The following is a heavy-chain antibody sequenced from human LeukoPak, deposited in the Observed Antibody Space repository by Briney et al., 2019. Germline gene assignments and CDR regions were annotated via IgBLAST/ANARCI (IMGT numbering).Heavy chain of an antibody. CDR1: GFTVSSNY. Sequence: PGGSLRLSCAASGFTVSSNYLSWVRQAPGRGLECVSVIYSGGSTYYADSVKGRFTISRDNSKNTLYLQMNSLRAEDTAVYYCANSDCYDSSGRTLGGYWGQGTLVTVSS. CDR2: IYSGGST. J-gene: IGHJ4*02. V-gene: IGHV3-66*01. CDR3: ANSDCYDSSGRTLGGY. D-gene: IGHD3-22*01.